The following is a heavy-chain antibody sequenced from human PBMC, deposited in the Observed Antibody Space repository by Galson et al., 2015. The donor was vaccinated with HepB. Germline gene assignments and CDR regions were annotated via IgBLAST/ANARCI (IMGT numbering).Heavy chain of an antibody. V-gene: IGHV1-69*06. J-gene: IGHJ5*02. CDR3: ARDRCTGGVCYTWWFDP. D-gene: IGHD2-8*02. CDR1: GGTFSSYA. CDR2: IIPIFGTA. Sequence: SVKVSCKASGGTFSSYAISWVRQAPGQGLEWMGGIIPIFGTANYAQKFQGRVTITADTSASTAYMELSSLRSEDTAVYYCARDRCTGGVCYTWWFDPWGQGTLVTVSS.